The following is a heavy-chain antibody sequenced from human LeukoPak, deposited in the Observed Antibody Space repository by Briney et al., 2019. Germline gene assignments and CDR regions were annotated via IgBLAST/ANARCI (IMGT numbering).Heavy chain of an antibody. D-gene: IGHD3-22*01. J-gene: IGHJ4*02. CDR2: TYYRSKWYN. V-gene: IGHV6-1*01. Sequence: SQTLSLTCAISGDSVSSNSAAWNWIRQSPSRGLEWLGRTYYRSKWYNDYAVSAKSRITINPDTSKNQFSLQLNSVTPEDTAVYYCARDPAWGVPPNYDSSGYLFDYWGQGTLVTVSS. CDR1: GDSVSSNSAA. CDR3: ARDPAWGVPPNYDSSGYLFDY.